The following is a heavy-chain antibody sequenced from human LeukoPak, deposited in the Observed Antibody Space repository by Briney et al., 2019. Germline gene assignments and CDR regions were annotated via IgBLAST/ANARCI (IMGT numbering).Heavy chain of an antibody. Sequence: GGSLRLSCAASGFTFSSYEMNWVRQAPGKGLEWVSYISSSGSTIYYADSVKGRFTISRDNAKNSLYLQMNSLRAEDTAVYYCARRLPGEYFDHWGQGILVTVSS. V-gene: IGHV3-48*03. CDR3: ARRLPGEYFDH. CDR2: ISSSGSTI. J-gene: IGHJ4*02. D-gene: IGHD7-27*01. CDR1: GFTFSSYE.